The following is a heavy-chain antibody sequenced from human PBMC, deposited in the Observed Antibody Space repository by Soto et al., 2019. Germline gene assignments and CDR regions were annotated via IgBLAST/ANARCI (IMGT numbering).Heavy chain of an antibody. CDR1: GYTFTYRY. V-gene: IGHV1-45*02. CDR3: AHSGYDYGHAFDI. J-gene: IGHJ3*02. D-gene: IGHD5-12*01. CDR2: ITPFNGNT. Sequence: SVKVSCKASGYTFTYRYLHWVRQAPGQALEWMGWITPFNGNTNYAQKFQDRVTITRDRSMSTAYMELSSLRSEDTAMYYCAHSGYDYGHAFDIWGQGTMVTVSS.